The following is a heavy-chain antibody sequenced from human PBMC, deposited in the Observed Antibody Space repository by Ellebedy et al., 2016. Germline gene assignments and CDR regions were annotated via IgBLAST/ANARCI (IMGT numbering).Heavy chain of an antibody. CDR1: GFTVSSNY. Sequence: GESLKISCAASGFTVSSNYMSWVRQAPGKGLEWVSVIYSGGSTYYADSVKGRFTISRDNSKNTLYLQMNSLRAEDTAVYYCARNNSYEEWGQGTLVTVSS. CDR2: IYSGGST. V-gene: IGHV3-66*01. D-gene: IGHD1/OR15-1a*01. J-gene: IGHJ4*02. CDR3: ARNNSYEE.